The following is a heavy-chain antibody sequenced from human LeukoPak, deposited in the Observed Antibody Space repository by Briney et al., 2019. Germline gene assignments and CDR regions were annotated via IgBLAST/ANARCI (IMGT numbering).Heavy chain of an antibody. J-gene: IGHJ4*02. V-gene: IGHV3-23*01. D-gene: IGHD1-14*01. CDR3: VRGLHPGRGTRFDY. CDR2: IGMSGGST. CDR1: GFTFDAFA. Sequence: GGSLRLSCATSGFTFDAFAMNWVRQAPGKGLEWVSGIGMSGGSTSYADSVQGRFTISRDNSKNTLYLQMNSLRADDTAVYYCVRGLHPGRGTRFDYWGQGILVSVSS.